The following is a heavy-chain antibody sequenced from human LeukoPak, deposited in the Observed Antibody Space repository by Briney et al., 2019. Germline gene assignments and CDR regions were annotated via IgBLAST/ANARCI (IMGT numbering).Heavy chain of an antibody. J-gene: IGHJ4*02. CDR2: INPNSGGT. D-gene: IGHD1-26*01. V-gene: IGHV1-2*02. CDR1: GYTFTGYY. CDR3: ARYLFGGATGFDY. Sequence: GASVKVSCKASGYTFTGYYMHWVRQAPGQGLEWMGWINPNSGGTNYAQKFQGRVTMTRDTSISTAYMELSRLRSDDTAVYYCARYLFGGATGFDYWGQGTLVTVSS.